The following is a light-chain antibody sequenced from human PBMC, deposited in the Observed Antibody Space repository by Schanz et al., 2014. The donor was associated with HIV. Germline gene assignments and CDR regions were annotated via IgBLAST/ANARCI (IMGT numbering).Light chain of an antibody. Sequence: QSVLTQPASVSGSPGQSITISCTGTNSDVGSYNFVSWYQQHPGKAPKLMIYEVNKRPSGVSNRFSGSKSGNTASLTISGLQAEDEADYYCCSYAGRSTVVFGGGTKLTVL. CDR1: NSDVGSYNF. V-gene: IGLV2-23*02. CDR3: CSYAGRSTVV. J-gene: IGLJ3*02. CDR2: EVN.